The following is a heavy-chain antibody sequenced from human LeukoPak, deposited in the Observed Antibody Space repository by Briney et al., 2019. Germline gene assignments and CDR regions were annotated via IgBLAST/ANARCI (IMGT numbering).Heavy chain of an antibody. J-gene: IGHJ4*02. Sequence: GGSLRLSCAASGFTFSSYAMSWVRQAPGKGLEWVSVISGSGGNTYYADSVKGRFTISRDNSKNTLYLQMNSLRAEDTAVYYCARQGVGANFDYWGQGTLVAVSS. CDR2: ISGSGGNT. CDR3: ARQGVGANFDY. D-gene: IGHD1-26*01. V-gene: IGHV3-23*01. CDR1: GFTFSSYA.